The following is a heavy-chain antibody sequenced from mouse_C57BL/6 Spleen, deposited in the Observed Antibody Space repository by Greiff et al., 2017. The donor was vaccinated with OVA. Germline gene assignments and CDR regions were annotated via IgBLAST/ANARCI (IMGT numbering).Heavy chain of an antibody. CDR1: GYTFTSYW. D-gene: IGHD1-1*01. J-gene: IGHJ4*01. V-gene: IGHV1-55*01. CDR3: ARWDYYGSSYGAMDY. CDR2: IYPGSGST. Sequence: QVQLKQPGAELVKPGASVKMSCKASGYTFTSYWITWVKQRPGQGLEWIGDIYPGSGSTNYNEKFKSKATLTVDTSSSTAYMQLSSLTSEDSAVYYCARWDYYGSSYGAMDYWGQGTSVTVSS.